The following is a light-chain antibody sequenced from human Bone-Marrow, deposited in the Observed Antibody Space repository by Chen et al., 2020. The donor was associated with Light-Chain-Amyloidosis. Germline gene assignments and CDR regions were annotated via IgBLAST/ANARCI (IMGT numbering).Light chain of an antibody. J-gene: IGKJ4*01. CDR2: GSS. V-gene: IGKV3-20*01. Sequence: EIVLTQSPGTLSLSPGEGANLSCRASQTISSNYLTWYQQNFGQAPRLLIYGSSSRATGIPDRFTGSGSGTDFTLTSNRLEPEDFAMYYCQQYGTSPLTFGGGTKVEIK. CDR3: QQYGTSPLT. CDR1: QTISSNY.